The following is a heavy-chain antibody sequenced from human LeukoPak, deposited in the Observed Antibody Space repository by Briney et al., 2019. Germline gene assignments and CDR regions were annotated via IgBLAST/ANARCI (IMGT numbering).Heavy chain of an antibody. J-gene: IGHJ3*02. CDR2: INQDGSEK. Sequence: GGPLRLSCAASGFTFSSYWMSWVRQAPGKGLEWVANINQDGSEKYFADSVKGRFTISRDNAKKSLYLQMNDLRAEDTVVYYCARPGIAVPGAFDIWGQGTMVTVSS. D-gene: IGHD6-19*01. CDR3: ARPGIAVPGAFDI. CDR1: GFTFSSYW. V-gene: IGHV3-7*01.